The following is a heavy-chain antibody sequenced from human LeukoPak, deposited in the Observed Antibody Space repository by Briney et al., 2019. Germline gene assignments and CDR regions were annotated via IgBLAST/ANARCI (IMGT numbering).Heavy chain of an antibody. J-gene: IGHJ4*02. CDR1: GGSISSSSDY. Sequence: SETLSLTCPVSGGSISSSSDYWGWIRQPPGTGLEWIGSIFYSGSAYYNPSLKSRVTMSVDTSKNQFSLKLSSVTAADTAVYYCARDGIYGETADYWGQGTLVTVSS. D-gene: IGHD4-17*01. V-gene: IGHV4-39*07. CDR2: IFYSGSA. CDR3: ARDGIYGETADY.